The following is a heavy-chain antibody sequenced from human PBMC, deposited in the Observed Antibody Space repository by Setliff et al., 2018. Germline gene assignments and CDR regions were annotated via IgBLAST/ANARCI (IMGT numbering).Heavy chain of an antibody. CDR2: TIPLFGTT. Sequence: GASVKVSCKASGYTFNNYGINWVRQAPGQGFEWMGGTIPLFGTTDYAQKFHGRVTIITDESTSTAYMELSSLTSDDTAVYYCAREGVDTRSSTDYRYYMDVWGKGTTVTVSS. CDR3: AREGVDTRSSTDYRYYMDV. CDR1: GYTFNNYG. V-gene: IGHV1-69*05. J-gene: IGHJ6*03. D-gene: IGHD5-18*01.